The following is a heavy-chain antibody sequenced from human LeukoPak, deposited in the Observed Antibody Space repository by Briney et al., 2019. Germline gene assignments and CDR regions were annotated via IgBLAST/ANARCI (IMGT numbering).Heavy chain of an antibody. J-gene: IGHJ3*01. CDR3: ARDSNPRGVYDAFDF. CDR2: IKGDESKK. V-gene: IGHV3-7*01. CDR1: GFTFSGYW. D-gene: IGHD3-10*01. Sequence: GGSLRLSCAASGFTFSGYWMTWVRQAPGKGLEWVANIKGDESKKYYVDSVKGRFTISRDNAKNSLYLQMNSLRAEDTAVYYCARDSNPRGVYDAFDFWGQGTLVTVSS.